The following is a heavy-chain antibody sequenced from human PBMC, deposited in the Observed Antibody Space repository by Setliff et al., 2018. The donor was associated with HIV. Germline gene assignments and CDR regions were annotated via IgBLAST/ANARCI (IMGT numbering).Heavy chain of an antibody. CDR2: ISSHIGKNT. J-gene: IGHJ4*02. CDR1: GFTFSDYY. Sequence: GGSLRLSCAASGFTFSDYYMGWIRQAPGKGLEWVSYISSHIGKNTNYADSVKGRFTISRDNAKNSLHLQMNSLRAEDAAFYYCAREAYDVLTPHAHIDYWGQGVLVTVSS. CDR3: AREAYDVLTPHAHIDY. D-gene: IGHD3-9*01. V-gene: IGHV3-11*05.